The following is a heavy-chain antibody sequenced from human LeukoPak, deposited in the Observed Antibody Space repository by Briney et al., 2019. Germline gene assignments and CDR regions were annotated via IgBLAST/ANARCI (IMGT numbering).Heavy chain of an antibody. CDR2: IWYDGSNK. CDR1: GFTFSSYG. J-gene: IGHJ6*03. D-gene: IGHD3-3*01. CDR3: ARDPGTIFGVVTPYYMDV. V-gene: IGHV3-33*01. Sequence: GESLRLSCAASGFTFSSYGMHWVRQAPGKGLEWVAVIWYDGSNKYYADSVKGRFTISRDNSKNTLYLQMNSLRAEDTAVYYCARDPGTIFGVVTPYYMDVWGKGTTVTVSS.